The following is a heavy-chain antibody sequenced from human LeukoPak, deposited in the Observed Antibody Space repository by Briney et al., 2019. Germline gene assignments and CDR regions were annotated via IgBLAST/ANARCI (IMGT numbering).Heavy chain of an antibody. V-gene: IGHV3-23*01. CDR2: ISGSGGST. D-gene: IGHD4-17*01. Sequence: GGSLRLSCAASGFTFSSYGMSWVRQAPGKGLEWVSVISGSGGSTSYADSVKGRFTISRDNSKNTLYLQMNSLRAEDTAVYYCAKVNYGDYALIMGLPYYFDYWGQGTLVTVSS. CDR1: GFTFSSYG. J-gene: IGHJ4*02. CDR3: AKVNYGDYALIMGLPYYFDY.